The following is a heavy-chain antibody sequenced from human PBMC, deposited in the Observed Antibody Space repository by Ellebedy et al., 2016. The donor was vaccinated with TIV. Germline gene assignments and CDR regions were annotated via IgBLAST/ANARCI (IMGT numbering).Heavy chain of an antibody. V-gene: IGHV4-4*02. Sequence: MPSETLSLTCAVSGGSINSGTWWNWVRQPPGKGLEWIAEISPSGSINHNPSLKSRVTLSVDTSKNQISLKLSSVTAADTAVYYCARSSGWYFFDYWGQGTLVTVSS. CDR1: GGSINSGTW. CDR3: ARSSGWYFFDY. D-gene: IGHD3-10*01. J-gene: IGHJ4*02. CDR2: ISPSGSI.